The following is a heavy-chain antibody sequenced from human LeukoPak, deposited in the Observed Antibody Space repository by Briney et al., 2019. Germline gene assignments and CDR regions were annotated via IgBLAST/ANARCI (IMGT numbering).Heavy chain of an antibody. CDR2: INHSGST. J-gene: IGHJ3*02. Sequence: KPSETLSLTCTVYGESFSGYYWTWIRQPPGEGLEWIGEINHSGSTNYNPSLKSRVTISLDTSKNQFSLKLRSLTVADTAVYYCAKDGYYASDAFDIWGGETMVSVSS. CDR1: GESFSGYY. V-gene: IGHV4-34*01. CDR3: AKDGYYASDAFDI. D-gene: IGHD3-22*01.